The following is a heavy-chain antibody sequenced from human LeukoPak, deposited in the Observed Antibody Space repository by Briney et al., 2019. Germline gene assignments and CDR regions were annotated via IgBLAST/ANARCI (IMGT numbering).Heavy chain of an antibody. D-gene: IGHD5-18*01. V-gene: IGHV3-7*03. CDR2: IKQDGSEK. CDR3: ARSPGYSYSDAFDY. J-gene: IGHJ4*02. CDR1: GFTFSSYW. Sequence: PGGSLRLSCAASGFTFSSYWMSWVRQAPGKGLEWVANIKQDGSEKYYVDSVKGRFTISRDNAKNSLYLQMNSLRAEDTAVYYCARSPGYSYSDAFDYWGQGTLVTVSS.